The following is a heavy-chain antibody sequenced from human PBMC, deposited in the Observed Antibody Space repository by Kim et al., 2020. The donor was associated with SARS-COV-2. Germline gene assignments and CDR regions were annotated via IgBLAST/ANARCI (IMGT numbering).Heavy chain of an antibody. Sequence: SETLSLTCTVSGDSIGTGGYYWGWIRRPPGEGLQWIGYIFKSQDRFYNATLRSRITISVDNSQNQLSLELRSVTAADTATYYCARGYPYCAGTSCAPYGFDVWGRGTMVIVSS. CDR1: GDSIGTGGYY. J-gene: IGHJ3*01. V-gene: IGHV4-31*03. CDR2: IFKSQDR. CDR3: ARGYPYCAGTSCAPYGFDV. D-gene: IGHD2-21*01.